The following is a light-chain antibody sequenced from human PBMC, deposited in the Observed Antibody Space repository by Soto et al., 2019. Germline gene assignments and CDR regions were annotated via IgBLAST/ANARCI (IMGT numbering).Light chain of an antibody. CDR1: QSISRTF. CDR3: QQYGRSPYT. CDR2: GAS. J-gene: IGKJ2*01. Sequence: EVVLTQSPGSLSLSPGERATLSCRASQSISRTFVAWYQQKPGQAPRLLIYGASNRATGIPDRFSGSGSGADFTLTISGLEPEDFAVYYCQQYGRSPYTFGQGTRLAI. V-gene: IGKV3-20*01.